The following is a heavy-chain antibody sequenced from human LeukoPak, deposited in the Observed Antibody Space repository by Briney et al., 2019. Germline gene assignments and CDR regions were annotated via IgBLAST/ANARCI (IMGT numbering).Heavy chain of an antibody. Sequence: PGGSLRLSCAASGFTFSSYAMRWVRQAPGKGLEWVSGISGPGDKTDYADSVKGRFTNSRDNSENTVSLQMNSLTGEDTAVYYCAKAGSSVSRTFDPWGQGTLVTVSS. V-gene: IGHV3-23*01. CDR2: ISGPGDKT. CDR1: GFTFSSYA. J-gene: IGHJ5*02. CDR3: AKAGSSVSRTFDP. D-gene: IGHD2-2*01.